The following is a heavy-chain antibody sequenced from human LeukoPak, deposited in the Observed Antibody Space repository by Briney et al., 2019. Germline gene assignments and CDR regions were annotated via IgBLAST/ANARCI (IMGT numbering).Heavy chain of an antibody. CDR2: IDQDESTI. V-gene: IGHV3-7*01. Sequence: GGSLRLSCAASGFTFSRFWMSWVRHAPGKGLEWVASIDQDESTIPYMDSVRGRFTISRDNVKNSLFLQMTSLRVEDTPFYYCAKLLREATIYDFWGHGVLVPVSS. CDR3: AKLLREATIYDF. CDR1: GFTFSRFW. D-gene: IGHD5-24*01. J-gene: IGHJ4*01.